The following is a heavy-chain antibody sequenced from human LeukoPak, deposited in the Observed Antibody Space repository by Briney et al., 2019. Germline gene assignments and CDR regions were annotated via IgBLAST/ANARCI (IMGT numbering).Heavy chain of an antibody. CDR3: ARRNGGLRFLEWRFDY. CDR1: GFTFSSYW. D-gene: IGHD3-3*01. J-gene: IGHJ4*02. Sequence: GGSLRLSCAASGFTFSSYWMSWVRQAPRKGLEWVANIKQDGSEKYYVDSVKGRFTISRDNAKNSLYLQMNSLRAEDTAVYYCARRNGGLRFLEWRFDYWGQGTLVTVSS. CDR2: IKQDGSEK. V-gene: IGHV3-7*01.